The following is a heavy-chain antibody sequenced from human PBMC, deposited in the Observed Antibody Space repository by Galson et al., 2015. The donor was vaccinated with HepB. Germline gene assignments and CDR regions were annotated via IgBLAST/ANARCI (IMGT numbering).Heavy chain of an antibody. CDR1: GFTVSSNY. J-gene: IGHJ4*02. V-gene: IGHV3-66*02. D-gene: IGHD3-10*01. Sequence: SLRLSCAASGFTVSSNYMSWVRQAPGKGLEWVSVIYSGGSTYYADSVKGRFTISRDNSKNTLYLQMNSLRAEDTAVYYCASWATMVRVPFDYWGQGTLVTVSS. CDR3: ASWATMVRVPFDY. CDR2: IYSGGST.